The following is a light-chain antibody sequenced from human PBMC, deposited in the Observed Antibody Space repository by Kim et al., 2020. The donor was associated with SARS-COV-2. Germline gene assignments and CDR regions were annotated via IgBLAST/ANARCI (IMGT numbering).Light chain of an antibody. V-gene: IGKV3-15*01. J-gene: IGKJ1*01. CDR3: QQYDNWPLT. CDR1: QSVRSN. Sequence: LAPGEIVTLTCRASQSVRSNLAWYQQKPGQAPRLLMYGASTRATDIPARFSGGGSGTEFTLTISSLQSEDFAIYSCQQYDNWPLTFGQGTKVDIK. CDR2: GAS.